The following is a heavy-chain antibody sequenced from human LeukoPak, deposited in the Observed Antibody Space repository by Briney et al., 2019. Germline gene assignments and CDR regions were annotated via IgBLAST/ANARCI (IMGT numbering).Heavy chain of an antibody. D-gene: IGHD3-16*01. Sequence: ASVKVSCKTSGYTFSHYGFSWVRQAPGQGLEWRGWISAYNGNTEYAQKFQGRVTLTTDTSTDTAYMEVRSLTSADTAVYFCARALWGGHYYLDYWGQGTLVTVSS. CDR1: GYTFSHYG. CDR2: ISAYNGNT. V-gene: IGHV1-18*01. CDR3: ARALWGGHYYLDY. J-gene: IGHJ4*02.